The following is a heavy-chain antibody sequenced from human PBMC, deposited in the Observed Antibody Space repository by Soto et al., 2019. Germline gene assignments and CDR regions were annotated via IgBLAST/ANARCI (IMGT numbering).Heavy chain of an antibody. V-gene: IGHV1-18*01. CDR3: ARVEEGQQLVNDY. D-gene: IGHD6-13*01. Sequence: GASVKVSCKASGYTFTSYAMHWVRQAPGQRLEWMGWINAYNGNTNYAQKLQGRVTMTTDTSTSTAYMELRSLRSDDTAVYYCARVEEGQQLVNDYWGQGTLVTVSS. CDR1: GYTFTSYA. CDR2: INAYNGNT. J-gene: IGHJ4*02.